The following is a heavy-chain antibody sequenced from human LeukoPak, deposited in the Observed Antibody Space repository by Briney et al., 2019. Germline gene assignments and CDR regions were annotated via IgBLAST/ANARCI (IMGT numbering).Heavy chain of an antibody. V-gene: IGHV4-34*01. D-gene: IGHD6-6*01. CDR2: INHSGST. J-gene: IGHJ5*02. CDR3: ARGLMSSIAAPPRPSRGYNWFDP. Sequence: SETLSLTCTVSGGSITNYYWSWIRQPPGKGLEWIGEINHSGSTNYNPSLKSRVTISVDTSKNQFSLKLSSVTAADTAVYYCARGLMSSIAAPPRPSRGYNWFDPWGQGTLVTVSS. CDR1: GGSITNYY.